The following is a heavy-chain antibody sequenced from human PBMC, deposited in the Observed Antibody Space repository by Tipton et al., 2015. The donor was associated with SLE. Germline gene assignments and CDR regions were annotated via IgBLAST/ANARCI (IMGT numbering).Heavy chain of an antibody. D-gene: IGHD5-18*01. V-gene: IGHV3-23*01. CDR2: ISFSGDTT. CDR1: GFSVASHA. Sequence: SLRLSCAASGFSVASHAMGWVRQAPGKGLEWVSVISFSGDTTYYADSVRGRCTISRDISKNTADLQLNSLRSEDTAIYYCARVPLRGYHYGYYFDSWGQGTLVTVSS. J-gene: IGHJ4*02. CDR3: ARVPLRGYHYGYYFDS.